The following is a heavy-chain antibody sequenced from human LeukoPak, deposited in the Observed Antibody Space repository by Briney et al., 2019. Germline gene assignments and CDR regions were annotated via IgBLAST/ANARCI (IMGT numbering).Heavy chain of an antibody. J-gene: IGHJ4*02. V-gene: IGHV1-46*01. D-gene: IGHD2-8*02. CDR1: GYTFTNYY. CDR2: INPIGSST. Sequence: ASVKVSCKASGYTFTNYYMHWVRQAPGQGLEWMGLINPIGSSTNYAQKFRGRVTMTRDTSTTTVYMELSSLRSEDTAVYYCAREESGGYFDYWGQGTLVTVSS. CDR3: AREESGGYFDY.